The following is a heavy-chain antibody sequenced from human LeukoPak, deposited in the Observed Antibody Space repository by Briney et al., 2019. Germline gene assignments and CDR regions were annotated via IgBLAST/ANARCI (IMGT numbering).Heavy chain of an antibody. J-gene: IGHJ5*01. CDR1: GFSFSNHW. CDR2: IKQDGGDK. V-gene: IGHV3-7*05. CDR3: ARGGNRFDS. Sequence: GGSLRLSCAASGFSFSNHWMSWARQAPGKGLEWVANIKQDGGDKYYVDSVKGRFTIFRDNAKNSLYLQMNSLRAEDTAVYYCARGGNRFDSWGQGTLVTVSS. D-gene: IGHD1-14*01.